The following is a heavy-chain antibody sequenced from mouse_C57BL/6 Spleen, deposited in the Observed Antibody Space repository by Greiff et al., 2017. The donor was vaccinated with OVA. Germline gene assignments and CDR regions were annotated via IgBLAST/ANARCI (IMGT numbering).Heavy chain of an antibody. Sequence: EVQVVESGGDLVKPGGSLKLSCAASGFTFSSYGMSWVRQTPDKRLEWVATISSGGSYTYYPDSVKGRFTISRDNAKNTLYLQMSSLKAEDTAMYYCARVYDYDGTYYCDYWGQGTTLTVSS. V-gene: IGHV5-6*01. J-gene: IGHJ2*01. CDR1: GFTFSSYG. D-gene: IGHD2-4*01. CDR3: ARVYDYDGTYYCDY. CDR2: ISSGGSYT.